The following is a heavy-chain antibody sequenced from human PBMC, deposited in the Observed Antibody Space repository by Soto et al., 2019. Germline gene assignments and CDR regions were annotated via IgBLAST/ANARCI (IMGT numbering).Heavy chain of an antibody. J-gene: IGHJ6*02. V-gene: IGHV4-4*02. Sequence: QVQLQESGPGLVKPSGTLSLICVVSGGSISSSNWWSWVRQSPGKGLEWIGEISHNDNDNYNPSLQSRVTTXVXKXXNQFSLNLKSVTAADTAVYYCARKNITMLRGAVPHYHGMDVWGPGTTVTVSS. D-gene: IGHD3-10*01. CDR2: ISHNDND. CDR3: ARKNITMLRGAVPHYHGMDV. CDR1: GGSISSSNW.